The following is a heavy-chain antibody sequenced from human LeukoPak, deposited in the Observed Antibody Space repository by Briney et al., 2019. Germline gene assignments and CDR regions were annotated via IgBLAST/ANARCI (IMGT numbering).Heavy chain of an antibody. J-gene: IGHJ4*02. CDR3: ARGKVVAGTPGQNSWDY. V-gene: IGHV4-4*07. Sequence: SETLSLTCTVSGGSISNYYWNWIRQPAGKGLEWIGRIYTSGTTNYNPSLKSRVSMSVDTSKNQFSLKLSSVTAADTAVYYCARGKVVAGTPGQNSWDYWGQGTLVTVSS. CDR1: GGSISNYY. D-gene: IGHD6-19*01. CDR2: IYTSGTT.